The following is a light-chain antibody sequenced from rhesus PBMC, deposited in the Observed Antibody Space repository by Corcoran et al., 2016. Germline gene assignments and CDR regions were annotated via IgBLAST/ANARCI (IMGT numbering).Light chain of an antibody. CDR2: GAS. Sequence: EIVMTQSPATLSLSPGERATLSCRASQSVSSYVAWYQQKPEQAPRLLIYGASSRAPGIPDRFRGSGSGTDFTLIISSLEPEDVGVYYCQQYNNWWTFGQGTKVEIK. CDR3: QQYNNWWT. J-gene: IGKJ1*01. V-gene: IGKV3S9*01. CDR1: QSVSSY.